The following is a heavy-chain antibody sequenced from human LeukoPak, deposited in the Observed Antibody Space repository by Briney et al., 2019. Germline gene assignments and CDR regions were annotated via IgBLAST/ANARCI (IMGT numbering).Heavy chain of an antibody. J-gene: IGHJ4*02. CDR3: ARITDCSGGSCYSAY. V-gene: IGHV4-34*01. Sequence: PSETLSLTCAVYGGSFSGYYWSWIRQPPGKGLEWIGEINHSGSTNYNPSLKSRVTISVDTSKNQFSLKLSSVTAADTAVYYCARITDCSGGSCYSAYWGQGTLVTVSS. CDR1: GGSFSGYY. CDR2: INHSGST. D-gene: IGHD2-15*01.